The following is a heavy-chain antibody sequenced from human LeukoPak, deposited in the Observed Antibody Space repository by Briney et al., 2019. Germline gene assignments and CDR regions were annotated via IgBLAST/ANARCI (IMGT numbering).Heavy chain of an antibody. V-gene: IGHV4-4*07. J-gene: IGHJ5*02. CDR3: ARDNWNWFDP. D-gene: IGHD1-20*01. CDR2: IYASGST. CDR1: GGSISSYY. Sequence: PSETLSLTCTVSGGSISSYYWSWIRQPAGKGLEWVGRIYASGSTNYNPSLKSRVTMSVGTSKNQFSLKLIYVTAADTAVYYCARDNWNWFDPWGQGTLVTVSS.